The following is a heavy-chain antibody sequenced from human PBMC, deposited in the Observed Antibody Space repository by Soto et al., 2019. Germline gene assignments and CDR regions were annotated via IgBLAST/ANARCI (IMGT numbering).Heavy chain of an antibody. J-gene: IGHJ6*02. CDR3: ARDGRLADDGMDV. CDR1: GFTVSGNY. V-gene: IGHV3-53*02. CDR2: IYSGGST. Sequence: EMQLVETGGNLIQPGGSLRLSCAASGFTVSGNYMSWVRQAPGKGMVWVSVIYSGGSTYYADSVKGRFTISRDNSKNTLYLQMNSLIADDTAVYYCARDGRLADDGMDVWGQGTKVTVSS.